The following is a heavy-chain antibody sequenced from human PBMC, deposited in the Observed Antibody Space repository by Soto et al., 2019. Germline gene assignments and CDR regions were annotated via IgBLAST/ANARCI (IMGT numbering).Heavy chain of an antibody. V-gene: IGHV1-2*02. CDR2: INPNGGGT. D-gene: IGHD5-12*01. CDR3: ARESGGATATLDYYYFYMDV. CDR1: GYTFSDYY. Sequence: QVQLVQSGAEVKKPGASVTVSCKASGYTFSDYYLHWVRQAPGQGPEWMGWINPNGGGTKYGQKFRGRVTMPRDTSVRTAFMELNSLKSDYTAVYYCARESGGATATLDYYYFYMDVWGKGTTVTVSS. J-gene: IGHJ6*03.